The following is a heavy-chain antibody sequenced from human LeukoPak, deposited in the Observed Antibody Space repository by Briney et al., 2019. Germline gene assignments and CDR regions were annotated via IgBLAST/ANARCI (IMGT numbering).Heavy chain of an antibody. Sequence: PSQTLSLTCTVSGGSISSGSYYWSWIRQPAEKGLEWIGRIYTSGSTNYNPSLKSRVTISVDTSKNQFSLKLSSVTTADTAVYYCAREDLLEMATIDYWGQGTLVTVSS. CDR1: GGSISSGSYY. J-gene: IGHJ4*02. D-gene: IGHD5-24*01. V-gene: IGHV4-61*02. CDR3: AREDLLEMATIDY. CDR2: IYTSGST.